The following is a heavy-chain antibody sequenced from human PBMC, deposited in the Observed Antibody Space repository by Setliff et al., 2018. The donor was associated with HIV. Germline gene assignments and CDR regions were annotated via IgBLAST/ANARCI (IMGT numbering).Heavy chain of an antibody. Sequence: SETLSLTCTVTGGSISSGGFYWTWIRQHPGKGLEWIGYIYYSGNPFYNPSLRSRVTISLDTSKNQFSLKLSSVTAADTAVYYCARGFDYAQRPPLYYFDYWGQGTLVTVSS. D-gene: IGHD2-2*01. V-gene: IGHV4-31*03. CDR3: ARGFDYAQRPPLYYFDY. J-gene: IGHJ4*02. CDR2: IYYSGNP. CDR1: GGSISSGGFY.